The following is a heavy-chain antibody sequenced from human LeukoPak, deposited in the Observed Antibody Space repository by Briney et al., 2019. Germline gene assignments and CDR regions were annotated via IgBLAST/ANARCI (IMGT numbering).Heavy chain of an antibody. V-gene: IGHV3-21*01. CDR1: GFTFSTYS. CDR2: ISSSSSYI. Sequence: PGGSLRLSCAASGFTFSTYSMYWVRQAPGKGLEWVSSISSSSSYIYYADSVKGRFSISRDNAKNSLYLQMNSLRAEDTAVYYCARAEGSGSRERFDYWGQGALVTVSS. D-gene: IGHD3-10*01. J-gene: IGHJ4*02. CDR3: ARAEGSGSRERFDY.